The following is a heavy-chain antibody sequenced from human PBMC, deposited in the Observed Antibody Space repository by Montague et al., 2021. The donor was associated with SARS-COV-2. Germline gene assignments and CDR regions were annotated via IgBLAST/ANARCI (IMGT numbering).Heavy chain of an antibody. Sequence: SLRLSCAASGFSFSSYEMNWVRQAPGKGLEWVSHISSSGSTIYYADSVKGRFTISRDNAKNSLYLQMNSLRAEDTAVYYCARVYATVGAMDRNDYWGQGTLVTVSS. J-gene: IGHJ4*02. CDR3: ARVYATVGAMDRNDY. D-gene: IGHD1-26*01. CDR2: ISSSGSTI. V-gene: IGHV3-48*03. CDR1: GFSFSSYE.